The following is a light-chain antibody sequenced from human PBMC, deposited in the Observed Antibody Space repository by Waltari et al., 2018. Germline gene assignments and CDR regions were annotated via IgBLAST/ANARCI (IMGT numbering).Light chain of an antibody. J-gene: IGKJ1*01. CDR3: QKHDRLPAT. V-gene: IGKV3-20*01. CDR2: GAS. CDR1: QSIGRY. Sequence: EIVLTQSPDTLSLSPGERATLSCRASQSIGRYLVWYQQQPGQAPRLLIYGASTRASGIPDRFSGSGSGTDFSLTISRLEPEDFAVYHCQKHDRLPATFGQGTKVEIK.